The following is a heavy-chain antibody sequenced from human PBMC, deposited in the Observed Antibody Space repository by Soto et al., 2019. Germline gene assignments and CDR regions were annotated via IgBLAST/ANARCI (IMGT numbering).Heavy chain of an antibody. CDR1: GFTFSSYS. CDR3: AREDSSGYSELDY. CDR2: ISSSSTI. J-gene: IGHJ4*02. Sequence: EVQLVESGGGLVQPGGSLRLSCAASGFTFSSYSMNWVRQAPGKGLEWVSYISSSSTIYYADSVKGRFTISRDNAKNSLYLQMNSLRDEDTAVYYCAREDSSGYSELDYWGQGTLVTVSS. D-gene: IGHD3-22*01. V-gene: IGHV3-48*02.